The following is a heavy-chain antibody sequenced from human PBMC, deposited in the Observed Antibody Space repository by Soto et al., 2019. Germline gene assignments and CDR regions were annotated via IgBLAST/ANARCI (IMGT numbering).Heavy chain of an antibody. CDR2: IDPSDSYT. Sequence: PGESLKISCKGSGYSFTSYWISWVRQMPGKGLEWMGRIDPSDSYTNYSPSSQGHVTISADKSISTAYLQWSSLKASDTAMYYCARFPQYCSSTSCPYFDYWGQGTLVTVSS. D-gene: IGHD2-2*01. CDR3: ARFPQYCSSTSCPYFDY. V-gene: IGHV5-10-1*01. CDR1: GYSFTSYW. J-gene: IGHJ4*02.